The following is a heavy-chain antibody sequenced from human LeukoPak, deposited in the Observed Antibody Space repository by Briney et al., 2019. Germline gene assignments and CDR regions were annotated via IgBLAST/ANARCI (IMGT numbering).Heavy chain of an antibody. CDR1: GFTFSGHW. Sequence: PGGSLRLSCAASGFTFSGHWMSWVRQAPGKGLEWVANINQGGSDKYYVDSVKGRFTISRDNANNLLYLQMNSLRGEDKAVYYCTRDRSRAEDDWGQGTLVTVSS. CDR3: TRDRSRAEDD. CDR2: INQGGSDK. J-gene: IGHJ4*02. V-gene: IGHV3-7*01. D-gene: IGHD1-14*01.